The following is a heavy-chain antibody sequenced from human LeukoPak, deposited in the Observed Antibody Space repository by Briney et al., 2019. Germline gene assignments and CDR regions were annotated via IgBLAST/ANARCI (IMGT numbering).Heavy chain of an antibody. J-gene: IGHJ1*01. D-gene: IGHD6-19*01. Sequence: QAGGSLRLSCAASGFTFRSNWMNWVRQAPGNGIEWVAHVQPDGGAKMYADSVTGRFTISRDNAKHPVYLQMTSLRVEDTAVYCCSIDFFGWSSLGHWVQATLVTGSS. V-gene: IGHV3-7*01. CDR3: SIDFFGWSSLGH. CDR2: VQPDGGAK. CDR1: GFTFRSNW.